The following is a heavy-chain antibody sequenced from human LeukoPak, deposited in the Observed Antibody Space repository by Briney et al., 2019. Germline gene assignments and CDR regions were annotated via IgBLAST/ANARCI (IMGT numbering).Heavy chain of an antibody. D-gene: IGHD4-17*01. CDR2: ICGDGGCT. CDR1: GFTFDNFA. Sequence: PGGSLRLSCAASGFTFDNFAMHWVRQAPGKGLEWVSLICGDGGCTYYADSVKGRFTISRDNNKNSLYLQMNSLRTEDTALYYCARDYGDFFDFWGQGALVTVSS. J-gene: IGHJ4*02. V-gene: IGHV3-43*02. CDR3: ARDYGDFFDF.